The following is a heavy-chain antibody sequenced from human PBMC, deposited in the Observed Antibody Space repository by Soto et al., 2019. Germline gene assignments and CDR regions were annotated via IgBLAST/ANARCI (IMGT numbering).Heavy chain of an antibody. CDR3: ASTPLWSGYEYYYGMDV. Sequence: SVRVSCKASGGTFSSYVISWVRQAPGQGLEWMGGIIPIFGTANYAQKFQGRVTITADESTSTAYMELSSLRSEDTAVYYCASTPLWSGYEYYYGMDVWGQGTTVTVSS. D-gene: IGHD3-3*01. CDR2: IIPIFGTA. CDR1: GGTFSSYV. V-gene: IGHV1-69*13. J-gene: IGHJ6*02.